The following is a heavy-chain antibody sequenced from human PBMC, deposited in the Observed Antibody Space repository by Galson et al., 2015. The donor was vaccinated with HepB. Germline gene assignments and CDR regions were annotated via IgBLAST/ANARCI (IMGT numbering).Heavy chain of an antibody. CDR3: AREGSIWFGELLAYYYGMDV. J-gene: IGHJ6*02. CDR2: IYSGGST. Sequence: SLRLSCAASGFTVSSNYMSWVRQAPGKGLEWVSVIYSGGSTYYADSVKGRFTISRDNSKNTLYLQMNSLRAEDTAVYYCAREGSIWFGELLAYYYGMDVWGQGTTVTVSS. D-gene: IGHD3-10*01. CDR1: GFTVSSNY. V-gene: IGHV3-66*01.